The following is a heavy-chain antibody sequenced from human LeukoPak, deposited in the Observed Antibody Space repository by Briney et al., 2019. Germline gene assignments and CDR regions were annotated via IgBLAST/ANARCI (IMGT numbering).Heavy chain of an antibody. CDR3: ARLLDNDSSGDPDTFDL. J-gene: IGHJ3*01. Sequence: SETLSLTCAVSGYSISSGYFWTWIRQPPGKGLEWIAFIHYAGRIRYNPSLQSRATISLDRSESRFSLKLTSVTAADSAVYYCARLLDNDSSGDPDTFDLWGQGTVVIVSS. D-gene: IGHD3-22*01. CDR2: IHYAGRI. CDR1: GYSISSGYF. V-gene: IGHV4-38-2*01.